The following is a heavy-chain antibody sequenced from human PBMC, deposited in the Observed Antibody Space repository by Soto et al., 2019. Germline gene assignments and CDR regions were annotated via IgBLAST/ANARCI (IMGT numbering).Heavy chain of an antibody. J-gene: IGHJ6*03. CDR2: FDPEDGET. CDR3: ATRTPRGDIVVVPAHLEHPFEYSYYMDV. V-gene: IGHV1-24*01. D-gene: IGHD2-2*01. Sequence: ASVKVSCKVSGYTLTELSMHWVRQAPGKGLEWMGGFDPEDGETIYAQKFQGRVTMTEDTSTDTAYMELSSLRSEDTAVYYCATRTPRGDIVVVPAHLEHPFEYSYYMDVWGKGTTVTVSS. CDR1: GYTLTELS.